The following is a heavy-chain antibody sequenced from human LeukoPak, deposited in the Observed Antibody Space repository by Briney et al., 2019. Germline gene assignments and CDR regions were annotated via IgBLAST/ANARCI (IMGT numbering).Heavy chain of an antibody. V-gene: IGHV1-18*04. CDR2: ISAYNGNT. CDR1: VYTFTSYG. CDR3: ARDRRGWYGGGPLYYFDY. Sequence: ASVKVSCKASVYTFTSYGIGWVRQAPGQGLEWMGWISAYNGNTNYAQKLQGGVTMTTDTSTSTAYMELRSLRSDDTAVYYCARDRRGWYGGGPLYYFDYWGQGTLVTVSS. J-gene: IGHJ4*02. D-gene: IGHD6-19*01.